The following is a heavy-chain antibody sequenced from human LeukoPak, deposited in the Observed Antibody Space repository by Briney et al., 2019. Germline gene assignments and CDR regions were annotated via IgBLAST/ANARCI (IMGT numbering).Heavy chain of an antibody. CDR2: ISYTGST. Sequence: SETLSLTCTVSGGSISPYFWSWIRQPPGKGLEWIGYISYTGSTNYNPSLKGRVTISVDTSKNQFSMQLTSVTAADTAVYYCARDDYRGVTNFDPWGQGTLVTVSS. J-gene: IGHJ5*02. V-gene: IGHV4-59*01. CDR3: ARDDYRGVTNFDP. CDR1: GGSISPYF. D-gene: IGHD3-10*01.